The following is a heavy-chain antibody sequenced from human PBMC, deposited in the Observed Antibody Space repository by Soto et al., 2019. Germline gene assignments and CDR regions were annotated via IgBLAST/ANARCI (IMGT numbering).Heavy chain of an antibody. D-gene: IGHD4-17*01. Sequence: QVQLQESGPGLVKPSETLSLTCTVSGGSISSYYWTWIRQPPGKGLEWIGYMYYSGSTNYNPSLKSRDTISVDTSRNQCSLKLSSVTAADTAVYYYEGGDYQSIDYWGKGTLVTVSS. CDR1: GGSISSYY. V-gene: IGHV4-59*01. CDR3: EGGDYQSIDY. CDR2: MYYSGST. J-gene: IGHJ4*02.